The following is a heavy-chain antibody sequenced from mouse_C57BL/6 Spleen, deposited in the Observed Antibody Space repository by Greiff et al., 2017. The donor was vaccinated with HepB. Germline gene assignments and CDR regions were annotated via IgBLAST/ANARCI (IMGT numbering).Heavy chain of an antibody. D-gene: IGHD3-1*01. CDR3: ARRAYSVGYFDV. CDR1: GYAFSSSW. Sequence: VQLQQSGPELVKPGASVKISCKASGYAFSSSWMNWVKQRPGKGLEWIGRIYPGDGDTNYNGKFKGKATLTADKSSSTAYMQLSSLTSEDSAVYFCARRAYSVGYFDVWGTGTTVTVSS. J-gene: IGHJ1*03. V-gene: IGHV1-82*01. CDR2: IYPGDGDT.